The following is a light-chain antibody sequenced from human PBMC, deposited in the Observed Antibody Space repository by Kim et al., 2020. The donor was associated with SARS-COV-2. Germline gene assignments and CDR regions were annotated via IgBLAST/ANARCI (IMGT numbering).Light chain of an antibody. CDR3: QKYNTAPWT. V-gene: IGKV1-27*01. J-gene: IGKJ1*01. CDR1: QDIAYS. CDR2: GAS. Sequence: ASVGDRVTITCRASQDIAYSLAWYQQKPGTVPKLLIYGASTLQSEVPSRFSGSGSGTEFTLTIGSLQTEDVATDYCQKYNTAPWTFGPGTKVDIK.